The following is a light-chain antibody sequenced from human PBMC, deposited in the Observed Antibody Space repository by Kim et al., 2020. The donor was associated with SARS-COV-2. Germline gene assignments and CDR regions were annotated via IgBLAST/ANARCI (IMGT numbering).Light chain of an antibody. V-gene: IGKV1-17*03. CDR3: LQHNGYPWT. CDR2: VAS. Sequence: DIQMTQSPSAMSASVGDRVTITCRASQGISSYLAWFQQKPGKVPKRLIYVASSLQSGVPSRFSGSGSGTEFTLTISSLQPEDFATYYCLQHNGYPWTFGQGTKLEI. CDR1: QGISSY. J-gene: IGKJ1*01.